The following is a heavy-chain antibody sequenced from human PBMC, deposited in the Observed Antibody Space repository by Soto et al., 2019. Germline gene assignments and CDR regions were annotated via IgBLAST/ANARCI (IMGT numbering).Heavy chain of an antibody. J-gene: IGHJ6*02. CDR2: IIPIFGTA. V-gene: IGHV1-69*13. D-gene: IGHD3-22*01. Sequence: GASVEVSCKASGYTFTTYYRHWVRQAPGQGLEWMGGIIPIFGTANYAQKFQGRVTITADESTSTAYMELSSLRSEDTAVYYCARSTYYDSSGYLSQGPWYYYGMDVWGQGTTVTVSS. CDR3: ARSTYYDSSGYLSQGPWYYYGMDV. CDR1: GYTFTTYY.